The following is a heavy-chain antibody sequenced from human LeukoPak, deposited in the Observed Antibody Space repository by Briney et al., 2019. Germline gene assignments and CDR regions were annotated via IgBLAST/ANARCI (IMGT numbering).Heavy chain of an antibody. Sequence: GESLKISCKGSGYSFTRYWIGWVRQMPVKGLEWMGIIYPGDSDTRYSPSFQGQVTISADKSISTAYLQWSSLKASDTAIYYCARLQYSSAWGDYFDYWGQGTLVTVSS. CDR1: GYSFTRYW. D-gene: IGHD6-19*01. J-gene: IGHJ4*02. CDR3: ARLQYSSAWGDYFDY. V-gene: IGHV5-51*01. CDR2: IYPGDSDT.